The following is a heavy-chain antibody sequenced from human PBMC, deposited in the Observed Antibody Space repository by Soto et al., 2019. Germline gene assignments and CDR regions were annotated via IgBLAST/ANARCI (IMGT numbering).Heavy chain of an antibody. CDR2: IYYSGST. Sequence: SETLSLTCTVSGGSISSGGYYSSRLRQHPGKGLEWIGYIYYSGSTYYNPSLKSRVTISVDTSKNQFSLKLSSVTAADTAVYYCARDLFGDYYGSGSPYGMDVWGQGTTVTVSS. CDR3: ARDLFGDYYGSGSPYGMDV. V-gene: IGHV4-31*03. CDR1: GGSISSGGYY. J-gene: IGHJ6*02. D-gene: IGHD3-10*01.